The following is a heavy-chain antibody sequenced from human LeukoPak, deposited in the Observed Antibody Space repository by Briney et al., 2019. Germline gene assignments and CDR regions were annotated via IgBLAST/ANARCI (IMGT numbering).Heavy chain of an antibody. J-gene: IGHJ3*02. D-gene: IGHD2-15*01. CDR2: ISAYNGNT. V-gene: IGHV1-18*04. CDR1: GYTFTSYG. CDR3: ARGEYCSGGSCWNDAFDI. Sequence: GASVKVSCKASGYTFTSYGSSWVRQAPGQGLEWMVWISAYNGNTNYAQKLQGRVTMTTDTSTSTAYMELRSLRSDDTAVYYCARGEYCSGGSCWNDAFDIWGQGTMVTVSS.